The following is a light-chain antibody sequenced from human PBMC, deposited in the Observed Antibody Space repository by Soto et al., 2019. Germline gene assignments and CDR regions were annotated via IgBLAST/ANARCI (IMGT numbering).Light chain of an antibody. CDR3: HQYKTYST. V-gene: IGKV1-5*01. CDR1: QSISGW. Sequence: TQSPATLSAYVEDRVTITCRASQSISGWLAWYQQKPGKAPKLLIYDASTLESGVSSRFSGTGSGTEWILTITDLQADDLATYFCHQYKTYSTFGQGAKVAIK. CDR2: DAS. J-gene: IGKJ1*01.